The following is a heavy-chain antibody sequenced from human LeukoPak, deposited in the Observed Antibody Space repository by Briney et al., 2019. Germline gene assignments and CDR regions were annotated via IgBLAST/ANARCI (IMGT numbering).Heavy chain of an antibody. CDR1: GYTFIGYY. CDR3: ARTSRQEDY. CDR2: INPKSGGT. J-gene: IGHJ4*02. Sequence: GASVKVSCKASGYTFIGYYIHWVRQAPGQGLEWMGWINPKSGGTNYAQKFQGRVTMTRDTSISTAYMELSRLRSDNTAVYYCARTSRQEDYWGQGTLITVSS. V-gene: IGHV1-2*02.